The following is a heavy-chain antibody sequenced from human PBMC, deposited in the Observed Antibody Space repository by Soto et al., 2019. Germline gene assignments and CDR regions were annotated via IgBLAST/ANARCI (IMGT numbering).Heavy chain of an antibody. CDR1: GFTVSSNN. Sequence: EVQVVESGGGLVQPGGSLRLSCAASGFTVSSNNMNWVRQAPGKGLEWVAVIYSGGSTYYTDSVKGRFTISRDNSKNTVYLQMNSLRAEDPAVYYCGRDDVFDPWGQGTLVTVSS. J-gene: IGHJ5*02. CDR3: GRDDVFDP. CDR2: IYSGGST. V-gene: IGHV3-66*01.